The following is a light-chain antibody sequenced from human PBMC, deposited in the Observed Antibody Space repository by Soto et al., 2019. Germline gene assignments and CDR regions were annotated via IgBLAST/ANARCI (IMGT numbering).Light chain of an antibody. V-gene: IGKV3-15*01. Sequence: EIVLTQSTVTLSVSTGERATLSCRASQSVGNKLGWYQQRPGQAPRLLIIGASNRATGVPAKFSGSGSGTEFSLTINNQQSEDAAIYYCHQYASWSPFTFGQGTRLDIK. J-gene: IGKJ5*01. CDR1: QSVGNK. CDR3: HQYASWSPFT. CDR2: GAS.